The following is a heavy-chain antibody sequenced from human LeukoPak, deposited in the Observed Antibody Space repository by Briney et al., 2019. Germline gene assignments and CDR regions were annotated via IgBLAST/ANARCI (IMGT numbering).Heavy chain of an antibody. CDR3: ARDSPHYDSSGYYYDYYMDV. D-gene: IGHD3-22*01. CDR2: ISYDGSNK. Sequence: PGRSLRLSCAASGFTFTNYAMHWVRQAPGKGLEWVAVISYDGSNKYYADSVKGRFTISRDNSKNTLYLQVNSLRAEDTAVYYCARDSPHYDSSGYYYDYYMDVWGKGTTVTVSS. J-gene: IGHJ6*03. V-gene: IGHV3-30*04. CDR1: GFTFTNYA.